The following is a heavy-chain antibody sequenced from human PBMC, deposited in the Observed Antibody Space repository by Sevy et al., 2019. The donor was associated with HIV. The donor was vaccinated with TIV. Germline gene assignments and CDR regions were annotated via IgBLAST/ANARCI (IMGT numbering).Heavy chain of an antibody. Sequence: GGSLRLSCAASGFSFGDYNMNWVRQAPGKGLEWVSFIGRGSGYIYYADSMKGRFTISRDNAKNSLYLQLNSLRAEDTAVYYCARDKTILEGRYGMDVWGQGTTVTVSS. CDR2: IGRGSGYI. V-gene: IGHV3-21*01. CDR1: GFSFGDYN. CDR3: ARDKTILEGRYGMDV. D-gene: IGHD3-3*01. J-gene: IGHJ6*02.